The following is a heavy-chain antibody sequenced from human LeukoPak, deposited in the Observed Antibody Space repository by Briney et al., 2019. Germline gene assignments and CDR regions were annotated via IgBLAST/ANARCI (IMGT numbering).Heavy chain of an antibody. Sequence: GASVKVSCKASGGTFSSYTISWVRQAPGKGLEWMGGIDPEDGETIYAQKFQGRVTMTEDTSTDTAYMELSSLRSEDTAVYYCATLDYYDSRGFYAFDIWGQGTMVIVSS. J-gene: IGHJ3*02. V-gene: IGHV1-24*01. CDR3: ATLDYYDSRGFYAFDI. CDR1: GGTFSSYT. D-gene: IGHD3-22*01. CDR2: IDPEDGET.